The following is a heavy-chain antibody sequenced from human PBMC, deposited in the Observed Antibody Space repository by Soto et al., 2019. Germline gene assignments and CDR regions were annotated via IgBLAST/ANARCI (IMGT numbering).Heavy chain of an antibody. J-gene: IGHJ4*02. Sequence: AGGSLRLSCAASGFTFSRYSMNWVRQVPGKGLEWVASISSASSETWYADSVKGRFIISRDNAQNSLFLQMNTLRPEDSAIYYCARVAYWGPGTQVTVSS. CDR2: ISSASSET. CDR3: ARVAY. CDR1: GFTFSRYS. V-gene: IGHV3-21*04.